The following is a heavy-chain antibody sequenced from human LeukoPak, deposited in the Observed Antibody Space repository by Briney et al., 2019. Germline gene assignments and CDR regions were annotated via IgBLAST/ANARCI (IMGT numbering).Heavy chain of an antibody. V-gene: IGHV3-15*01. CDR1: GFTFSNAW. J-gene: IGHJ4*02. Sequence: PGGSLRLSCAASGFTFSNAWMSWVRQAPGKGLEWVGRIKSKTDGGTTDYAAPVKGRFTISRDDSKNTLYLQMNSLKTEDTAVYYCTTDGSTMVRGVIIPYDYWGQGTLVTVSS. CDR3: TTDGSTMVRGVIIPYDY. D-gene: IGHD3-10*01. CDR2: IKSKTDGGTT.